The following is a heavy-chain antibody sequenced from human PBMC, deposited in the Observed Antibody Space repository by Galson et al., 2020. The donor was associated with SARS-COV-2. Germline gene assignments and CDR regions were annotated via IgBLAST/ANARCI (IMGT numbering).Heavy chain of an antibody. V-gene: IGHV4-4*07. CDR1: GASINEYF. Sequence: PSETLSLTCTVSGASINEYFWNWFRLVPGKGLEWIGDVYKNGRSGSTSYNPSLNSRLTLSVDMSRNLISLNLASVTAADTALYYCAKSPSRDVFRIADSWGQGTLVTVSS. CDR3: AKSPSRDVFRIADS. D-gene: IGHD2-21*01. J-gene: IGHJ5*02. CDR2: VYKNGRSGST.